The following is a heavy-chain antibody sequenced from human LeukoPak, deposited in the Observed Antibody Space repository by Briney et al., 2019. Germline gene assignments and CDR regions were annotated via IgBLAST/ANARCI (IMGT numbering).Heavy chain of an antibody. CDR3: ARDQEAYCGGDCYPGAY. Sequence: ASVKISCKASGYTFTSYGISWVRQAPGQGLEWMGWISTYNGNTNYAQKLQGRVTMTTDTSTSTAYMELRSLRSDDTAVYYCARDQEAYCGGDCYPGAYWGQGTLVTVSS. CDR1: GYTFTSYG. J-gene: IGHJ4*02. V-gene: IGHV1-18*01. CDR2: ISTYNGNT. D-gene: IGHD2-21*02.